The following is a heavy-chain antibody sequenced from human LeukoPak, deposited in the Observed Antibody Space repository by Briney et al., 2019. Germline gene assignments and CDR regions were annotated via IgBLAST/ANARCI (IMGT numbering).Heavy chain of an antibody. J-gene: IGHJ6*03. Sequence: SQTLSLTCAISGDSVSSNSAAWNWIRQSPSRGLEWLGRTYYRSKWYNDYAVSVKSRITINPATSKNQFSLQLNSVTPEDTAVYYCARASGAARPSYYYYMDVWGKGTTVTVSS. V-gene: IGHV6-1*01. CDR2: TYYRSKWYN. D-gene: IGHD6-6*01. CDR1: GDSVSSNSAA. CDR3: ARASGAARPSYYYYMDV.